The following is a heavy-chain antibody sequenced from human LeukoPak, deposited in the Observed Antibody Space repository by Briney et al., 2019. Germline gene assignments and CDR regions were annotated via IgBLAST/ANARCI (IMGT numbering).Heavy chain of an antibody. Sequence: GGSLRLSCVVSGLTFSSYSMSWVRQAPGKGLEWVSGISASGGDTWYPDSVKGRFTISRDNSKNTLYLQMNSLRAEDTAIYYCAKDAAGPEYWGQGTLVTVSS. CDR1: GLTFSSYS. CDR2: ISASGGDT. V-gene: IGHV3-23*01. J-gene: IGHJ4*02. CDR3: AKDAAGPEY. D-gene: IGHD6-13*01.